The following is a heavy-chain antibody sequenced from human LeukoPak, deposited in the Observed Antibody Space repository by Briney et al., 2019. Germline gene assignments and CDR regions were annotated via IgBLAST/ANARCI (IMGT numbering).Heavy chain of an antibody. V-gene: IGHV1-18*01. D-gene: IGHD6-13*01. Sequence: GASVKVSCKASGYTFTSYGISWVRQAPGQGLEWMGWISAYNGNTNYAQKLQGRVTMTTDTSTSTAYMELRSLRSDDTAVYYCARVDGVGISSWYHRGSNWFDPWGQGTLVTVSS. CDR3: ARVDGVGISSWYHRGSNWFDP. CDR2: ISAYNGNT. CDR1: GYTFTSYG. J-gene: IGHJ5*02.